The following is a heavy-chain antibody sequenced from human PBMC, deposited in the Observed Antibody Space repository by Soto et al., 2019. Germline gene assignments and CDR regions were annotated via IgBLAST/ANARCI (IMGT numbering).Heavy chain of an antibody. V-gene: IGHV1-2*02. CDR3: ARGLYDSGSFYFDF. CDR1: GYTFTSYY. Sequence: QVQLVQSGAEVKEPGDSVRVSCEASGYTFTSYYIHWVRQAPGQGLEWMGWINPKFGDTTYAQDFQGRVSMTRDMSISTVYMELSRLTSDDTAIYYCARGLYDSGSFYFDFWGQGTLVTVSS. CDR2: INPKFGDT. D-gene: IGHD3-10*01. J-gene: IGHJ4*02.